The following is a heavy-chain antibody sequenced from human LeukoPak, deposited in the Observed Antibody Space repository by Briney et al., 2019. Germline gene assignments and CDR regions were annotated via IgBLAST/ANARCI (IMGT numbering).Heavy chain of an antibody. CDR3: AKGGDH. D-gene: IGHD3-16*01. V-gene: IGHV3-7*01. CDR1: GFTFSSSW. J-gene: IGHJ4*02. Sequence: GGSLRLSCAASGFTFSSSWMSWVRQAPGKGLEWVTNIKPDGSEKYYVDSVKGRFTVSRDNARNSLYLQMNSLRAEDTAVYYCAKGGDHWGQGTLVTVSS. CDR2: IKPDGSEK.